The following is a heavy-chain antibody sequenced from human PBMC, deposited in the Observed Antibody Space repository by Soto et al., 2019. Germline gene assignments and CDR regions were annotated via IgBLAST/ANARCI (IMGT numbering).Heavy chain of an antibody. J-gene: IGHJ4*02. Sequence: QVQVVDSGGGVVQPRRSLRLSCAASGFAFTNYGMHWVRQAPGKGLEWVAFVSNDGSKKYYADSVKGRFTISRDNSENTVYLQMTSVRPDDTAVFYCARDVAMPTGLGLGYWGQGTLVTVSS. V-gene: IGHV3-30*03. D-gene: IGHD2-2*01. CDR2: VSNDGSKK. CDR1: GFAFTNYG. CDR3: ARDVAMPTGLGLGY.